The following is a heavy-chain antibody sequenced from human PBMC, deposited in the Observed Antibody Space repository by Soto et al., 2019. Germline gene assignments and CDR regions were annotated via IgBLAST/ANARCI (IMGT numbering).Heavy chain of an antibody. D-gene: IGHD3-16*02. CDR1: GFTVSSNY. CDR3: ARGKYDYIWGSYRHGAFDI. J-gene: IGHJ3*02. CDR2: IYSGGST. V-gene: IGHV3-66*01. Sequence: PGGSLRLSCAASGFTVSSNYMSWVRQAPGKGLEWVSVIYSGGSTYYADSVKGRFTISRDNSKNTLYLQMNSLRAEDTAVYYCARGKYDYIWGSYRHGAFDIWGQGKMVTVSS.